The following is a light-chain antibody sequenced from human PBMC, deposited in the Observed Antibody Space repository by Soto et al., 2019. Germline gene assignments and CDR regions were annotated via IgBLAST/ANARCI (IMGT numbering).Light chain of an antibody. CDR1: RDIGRD. V-gene: IGKV1-33*01. CDR2: DVS. J-gene: IGKJ4*01. CDR3: QQYDDLPLT. Sequence: DIQMTQSPSSLSASVGDRVTITCQASRDIGRDLNWLQQKPGKAPNLLIYDVSNLETGVPSRFSGSGFGTYFTFTISSLQPEDLATYFCQQYDDLPLTFGGGTKVDIK.